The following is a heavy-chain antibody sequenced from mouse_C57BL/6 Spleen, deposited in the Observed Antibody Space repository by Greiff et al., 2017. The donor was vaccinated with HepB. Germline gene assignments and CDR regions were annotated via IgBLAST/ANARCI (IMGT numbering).Heavy chain of an antibody. D-gene: IGHD1-1*01. CDR1: GYTFTSYG. V-gene: IGHV1-81*01. CDR2: IYPRSGNT. CDR3: ARDYGSSYGWFAY. Sequence: QVQLKQSGAELARPGASVKLSCKASGYTFTSYGISWVKQRTGQGLEWIGEIYPRSGNTYYNEKFKGKATMTADKSSNTAYMELRSLTSEDSAVYFCARDYGSSYGWFAYWGQGTLVTVSA. J-gene: IGHJ3*01.